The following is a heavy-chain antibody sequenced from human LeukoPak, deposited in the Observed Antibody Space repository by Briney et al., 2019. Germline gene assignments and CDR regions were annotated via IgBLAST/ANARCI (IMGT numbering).Heavy chain of an antibody. CDR2: INPNSGGT. Sequence: ASVKVSCKASGYTFTGYYMHWVRQAPGQGLEWMGWINPNSGGTNYAQKFQGWVTMTRDTSISTAYMELSRLRSDDTAVYYCAREGATYYDYVWEKTLPYYFNNGGQGPLAPVPS. CDR1: GYTFTGYY. V-gene: IGHV1-2*04. CDR3: AREGATYYDYVWEKTLPYYFNN. D-gene: IGHD3-16*01. J-gene: IGHJ4*02.